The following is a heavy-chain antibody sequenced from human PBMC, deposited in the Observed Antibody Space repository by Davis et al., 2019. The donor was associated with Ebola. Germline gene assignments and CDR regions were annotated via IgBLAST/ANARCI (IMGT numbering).Heavy chain of an antibody. V-gene: IGHV4-30-4*01. Sequence: SETLSLTCTVSGGSISSGDYYWSWIRQPPGKGLEWIGYIYYSGSTYYNPSLKSRVTISVDTSKNQFSLKLSSVTAADTAVYYCARVEWLLLRDAFDIWGQGTMVTVSS. D-gene: IGHD3-3*01. J-gene: IGHJ3*02. CDR2: IYYSGST. CDR3: ARVEWLLLRDAFDI. CDR1: GGSISSGDYY.